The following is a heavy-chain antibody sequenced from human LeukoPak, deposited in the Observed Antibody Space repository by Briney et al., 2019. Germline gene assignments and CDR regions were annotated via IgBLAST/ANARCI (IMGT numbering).Heavy chain of an antibody. CDR1: GFTFSSSA. V-gene: IGHV3-23*01. CDR2: FSGSGSST. J-gene: IGHJ4*02. CDR3: AKDVTYYFDY. Sequence: GGSLRLSCAASGFTFSSSAMSWVRQAPGKGLEWVSAFSGSGSSTYYADSVKGRFTISRDNSKNTLYLQMNSLRAEDTAVYYCAKDVTYYFDYWGQGTLVTVSS. D-gene: IGHD2-21*02.